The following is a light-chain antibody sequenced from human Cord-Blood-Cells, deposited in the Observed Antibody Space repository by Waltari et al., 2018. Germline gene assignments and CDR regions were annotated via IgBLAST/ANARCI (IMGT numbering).Light chain of an antibody. J-gene: IGKJ4*01. V-gene: IGKV1-39*01. Sequence: DIQMTKSPSSLSASVGDRVTITCRASQSICSYLNWYQQKPGKAPKLLIYAASSLQSGVPSRFSGSGSGTDFTLTISSLQPEDFATYYCQQSYSTLTFGGGTKVEIK. CDR2: AAS. CDR3: QQSYSTLT. CDR1: QSICSY.